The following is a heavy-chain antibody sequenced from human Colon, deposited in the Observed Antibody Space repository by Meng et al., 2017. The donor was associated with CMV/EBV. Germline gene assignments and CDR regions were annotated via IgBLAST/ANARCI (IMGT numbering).Heavy chain of an antibody. V-gene: IGHV1-2*02. CDR1: GYTFSDYY. CDR3: VRSSGWSLFDY. J-gene: IGHJ4*01. CDR2: IRSDGSAT. Sequence: QVRRMRAGAGVKGPGASVKVSCKTSGYTFSDYYMHWVRQAPGQGLEWMGWIRSDGSATNYAQKFRGRVTMTRDASVSTAYMELSGLTSDDTAVYFCVRSSGWSLFDYWGPGALVTVSS. D-gene: IGHD6-19*01.